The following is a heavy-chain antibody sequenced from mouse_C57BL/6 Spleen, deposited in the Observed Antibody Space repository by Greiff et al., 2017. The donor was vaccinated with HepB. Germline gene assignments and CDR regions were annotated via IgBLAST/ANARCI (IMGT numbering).Heavy chain of an antibody. V-gene: IGHV1-69*01. Sequence: QVQLQQPGAELVMPGASVKLSCKASGYTFTSYWMHWVKQRPGQGLEWIGEIDPSDSYTNYNQKFKGKSTLTVDKSSSTAYMQLGSLTSEDSAVYDCARGDPPLWGQGTTLTVSS. CDR3: ARGDPPL. CDR2: IDPSDSYT. CDR1: GYTFTSYW. J-gene: IGHJ2*01. D-gene: IGHD6-1*01.